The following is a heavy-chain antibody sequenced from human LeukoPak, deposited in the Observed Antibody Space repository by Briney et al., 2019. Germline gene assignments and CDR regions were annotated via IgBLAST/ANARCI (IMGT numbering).Heavy chain of an antibody. Sequence: ASVKVSCKASGYTFTSYDINWVRQATGQGLEWMGWMNPNSGNTGYAQKFRGRVTMTRNTSISTAYMELSSLRSEDTAVYYCARGRYCSSTSCYTNDYWGQGTLVTVSS. CDR1: GYTFTSYD. CDR2: MNPNSGNT. J-gene: IGHJ4*02. V-gene: IGHV1-8*01. CDR3: ARGRYCSSTSCYTNDY. D-gene: IGHD2-2*02.